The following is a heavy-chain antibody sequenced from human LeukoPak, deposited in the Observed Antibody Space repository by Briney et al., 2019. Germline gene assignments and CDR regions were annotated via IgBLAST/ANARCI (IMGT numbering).Heavy chain of an antibody. CDR1: GFTFSDYY. J-gene: IGHJ4*02. Sequence: GGSLRLSCAASGFTFSDYYMSWIRQAPGKGLEWVSYISSSGSTIYYADSVKGRFTISRDNAKNSLYLQMNSLRAEDTAMYYCARERDILTGYYAYWGQGTLVTVSS. CDR2: ISSSGSTI. CDR3: ARERDILTGYYAY. D-gene: IGHD3-9*01. V-gene: IGHV3-11*01.